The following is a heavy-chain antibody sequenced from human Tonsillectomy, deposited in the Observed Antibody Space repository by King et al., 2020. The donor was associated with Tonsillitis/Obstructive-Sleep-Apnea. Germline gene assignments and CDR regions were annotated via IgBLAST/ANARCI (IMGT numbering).Heavy chain of an antibody. Sequence: VQLVESGGGLIQPGGSLRLSCAASGFTVSSNYMSWVRQAPGKGLEWVSVIYSGGSTYYADSVKGRFTISRDNSKNTLYLQMNSLRAVDTAVYYCARVVVAAAGTGYYFDYWGQGTLVTVSS. CDR1: GFTVSSNY. J-gene: IGHJ4*02. CDR3: ARVVVAAAGTGYYFDY. D-gene: IGHD6-13*01. V-gene: IGHV3-53*01. CDR2: IYSGGST.